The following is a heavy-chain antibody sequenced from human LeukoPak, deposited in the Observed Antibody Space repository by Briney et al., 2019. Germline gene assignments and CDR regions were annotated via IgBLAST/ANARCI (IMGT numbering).Heavy chain of an antibody. Sequence: GGSLRLSCAASIFIFTNYWIHWVRQAPGKGLVWVSHVNNDGSATSYADSVKGRFTISRDSAKNTVYLHMNSLRVEDTAVYYCTSFFETNWGQGTLVTVSS. CDR2: VNNDGSAT. D-gene: IGHD2/OR15-2a*01. CDR1: IFIFTNYW. J-gene: IGHJ4*02. V-gene: IGHV3-74*01. CDR3: TSFFETN.